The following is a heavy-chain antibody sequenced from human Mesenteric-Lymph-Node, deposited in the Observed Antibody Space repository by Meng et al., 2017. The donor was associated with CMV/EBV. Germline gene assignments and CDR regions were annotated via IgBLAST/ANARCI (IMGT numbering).Heavy chain of an antibody. J-gene: IGHJ2*01. Sequence: NTFTKYGGSWLRQAPGRGLEWMGWISGVGGHTNTAQKLQGRITIDTDTSTSTAYMELRSVGSKDADVYYCARRARFGNLLPHWYFDLWGRGTLVTVSS. V-gene: IGHV1-18*01. D-gene: IGHD3-10*01. CDR3: ARRARFGNLLPHWYFDL. CDR1: NTFTKYG. CDR2: ISGVGGHT.